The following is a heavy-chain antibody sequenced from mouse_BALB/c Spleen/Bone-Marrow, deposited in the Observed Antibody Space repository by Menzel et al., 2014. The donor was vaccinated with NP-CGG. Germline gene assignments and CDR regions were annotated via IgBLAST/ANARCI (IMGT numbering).Heavy chain of an antibody. CDR2: ISSGGST. D-gene: IGHD3-2*02. V-gene: IGHV5-6-5*01. CDR3: ARGGLRYFDV. CDR1: GFTFSSYA. J-gene: IGHJ1*01. Sequence: EVQGVESGGGLVKPGGSLKLSCAASGFTFSSYAMSWVRQTPEKRLEWVASISSGGSTYYPDSVKGRFTISRDNARNILYLQMSSLRSEDTAMYYCARGGLRYFDVWGAGTTVTVSP.